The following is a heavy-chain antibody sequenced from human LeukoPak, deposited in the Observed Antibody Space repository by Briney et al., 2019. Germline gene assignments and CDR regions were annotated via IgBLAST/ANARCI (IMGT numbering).Heavy chain of an antibody. J-gene: IGHJ4*02. CDR2: ISGSSGII. CDR1: GFTFSSYS. Sequence: GGSLRLSCAASGFTFSSYSMNWVRQAPGKGLEWVSYISGSSGIIYYTDSVKGRFTISRDNAKNSLYLQMNSLRAEDTAVYYCATARDFDYWGQGTLVTVSS. CDR3: ATARDFDY. V-gene: IGHV3-48*01.